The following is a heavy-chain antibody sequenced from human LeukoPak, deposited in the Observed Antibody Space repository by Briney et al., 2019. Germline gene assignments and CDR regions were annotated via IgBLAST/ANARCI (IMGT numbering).Heavy chain of an antibody. CDR3: ARDLYRIVVVPHYFDY. CDR2: ISYDGSNE. CDR1: GFTFSSYV. V-gene: IGHV3-30*04. D-gene: IGHD3-22*01. J-gene: IGHJ4*02. Sequence: GRSLRLSCAASGFTFSSYVMHWVRQAPGKGLEWVAIISYDGSNEYYADSVKGRFTISRDNSKNTLYLQMNSLRAEDTAVYYCARDLYRIVVVPHYFDYWGQGTLVTVSS.